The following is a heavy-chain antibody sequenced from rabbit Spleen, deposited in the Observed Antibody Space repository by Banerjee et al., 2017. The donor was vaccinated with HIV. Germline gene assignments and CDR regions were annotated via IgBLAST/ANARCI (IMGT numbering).Heavy chain of an antibody. J-gene: IGHJ4*01. V-gene: IGHV1S47*01. Sequence: QEQLVESGGGLVQPEGSLTLTCTASGFSCYYKCVMCWARQAPGKGLQWIGCMNTVSGRTYYASWVNGRFTISSHNAQNTLYLQLNSLTAADTATYFCARDLAGVIGWNFNLWGPGTLVTVS. D-gene: IGHD4-1*01. CDR1: GFSCYYKCV. CDR3: ARDLAGVIGWNFNL. CDR2: MNTVSGRT.